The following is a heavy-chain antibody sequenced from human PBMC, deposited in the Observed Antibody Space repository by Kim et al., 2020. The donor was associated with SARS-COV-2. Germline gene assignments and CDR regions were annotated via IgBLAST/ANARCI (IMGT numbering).Heavy chain of an antibody. D-gene: IGHD3-3*01. V-gene: IGHV4-34*01. J-gene: IGHJ2*01. Sequence: SETLKKTYTVYSGSFRVYYWSWIRQPPGKGLEWIGEINHSGSTNYNPSLKSRVTISVDTSKNQFSLKLSSVTAADTAVYYCARALGKDFWSGYYRRGYFDLWGRGTLVTVSS. CDR3: ARALGKDFWSGYYRRGYFDL. CDR1: SGSFRVYY. CDR2: INHSGST.